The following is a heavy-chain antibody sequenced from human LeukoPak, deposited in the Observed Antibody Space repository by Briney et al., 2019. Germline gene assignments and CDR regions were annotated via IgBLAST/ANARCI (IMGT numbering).Heavy chain of an antibody. CDR2: VSANSGET. J-gene: IGHJ5*02. CDR3: ARDWESDARTITDR. Sequence: ASVKVSCKASGYRFTTYGISWLRQAPGQGLVWMGWVSANSGETNYAQNFRDRVTLTTDTSTSTAHIELRSLTSDDTAVYYCARDWESDARTITDRWGQGTLVTVSS. V-gene: IGHV1-18*01. CDR1: GYRFTTYG. D-gene: IGHD5-12*01.